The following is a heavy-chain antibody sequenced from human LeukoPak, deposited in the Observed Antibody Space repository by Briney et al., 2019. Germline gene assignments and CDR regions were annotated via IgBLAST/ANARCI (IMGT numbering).Heavy chain of an antibody. Sequence: ASVKVSCKASGYTFTGYGISWVRQAPGQGLEWMGWISAYNGNTNYAQKLQGRVTMTTDTSTSTAYMELRSLRSDDTAVYYCARDSTDVRHSSSWYADYRGQGTLVPVSS. J-gene: IGHJ4*02. CDR2: ISAYNGNT. V-gene: IGHV1-18*01. CDR1: GYTFTGYG. D-gene: IGHD6-13*01. CDR3: ARDSTDVRHSSSWYADY.